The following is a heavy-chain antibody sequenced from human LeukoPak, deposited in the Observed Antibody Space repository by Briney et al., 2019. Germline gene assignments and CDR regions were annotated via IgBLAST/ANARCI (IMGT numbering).Heavy chain of an antibody. Sequence: ASVKVSCKASGYTFTSYDINWVRQATGQGLEWMGWMNPNSGNTGYAQKFQGRVTMTRNTSISTAYMELSSLRSEDTAVYYCARIYFWSGYSKILYYYYGMDVWGQGTTVTVSS. CDR3: ARIYFWSGYSKILYYYYGMDV. CDR1: GYTFTSYD. CDR2: MNPNSGNT. V-gene: IGHV1-8*01. J-gene: IGHJ6*02. D-gene: IGHD3-3*01.